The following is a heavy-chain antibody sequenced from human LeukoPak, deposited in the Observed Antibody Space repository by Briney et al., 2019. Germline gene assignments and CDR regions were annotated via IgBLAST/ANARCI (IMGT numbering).Heavy chain of an antibody. CDR1: GYTFTSYG. D-gene: IGHD2-15*01. J-gene: IGHJ4*02. CDR2: ISAYNGNT. Sequence: ASVKASCKASGYTFTSYGISWVRQAPGQGLERMGWISAYNGNTNYAQKLQGRVTMTTDTSTSTAYMELRSLRSDDTAVYYCARDTVVVVAATAVSDYWGQGTLVTVSS. V-gene: IGHV1-18*01. CDR3: ARDTVVVVAATAVSDY.